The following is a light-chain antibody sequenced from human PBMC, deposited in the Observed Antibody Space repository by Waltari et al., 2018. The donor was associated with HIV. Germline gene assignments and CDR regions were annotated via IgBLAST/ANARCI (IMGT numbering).Light chain of an antibody. Sequence: IQLTQSPFSLSASIGDKVSITCRASQSLSDFLHWYQQKPGKPPKLLIHGGSTLESGVPSRFSGSGSDTDYTLTISSLQPDDFATYYCQQGLTFGGGTKVEIK. V-gene: IGKV1-39*01. CDR1: QSLSDF. CDR3: QQGLT. CDR2: GGS. J-gene: IGKJ4*01.